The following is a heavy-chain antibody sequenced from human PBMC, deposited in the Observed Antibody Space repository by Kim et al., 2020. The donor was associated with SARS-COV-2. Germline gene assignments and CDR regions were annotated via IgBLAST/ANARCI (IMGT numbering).Heavy chain of an antibody. CDR3: ARGYNWFDP. Sequence: GNTNHNPSLKSRVTISVDKSKNPFSLKLSSVTAADTAVYYCARGYNWFDPWGQGTLVTVSS. CDR2: GNT. V-gene: IGHV4-4*02. J-gene: IGHJ5*02.